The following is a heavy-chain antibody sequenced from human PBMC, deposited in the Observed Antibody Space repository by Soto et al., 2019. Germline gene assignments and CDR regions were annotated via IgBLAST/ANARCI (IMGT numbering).Heavy chain of an antibody. CDR2: IIPIFGTA. D-gene: IGHD2-2*01. Sequence: ASVKVSCKASAGTFSNYAISWVRQAPGQGLEWMGGIIPIFGTANYAQKFQGRVTITADKSTSTAYMELSSLRSEDTAVYYCARSTKRGYCSSTTCPSPLYTPYYYYGMDVWGQGTTVTVSS. J-gene: IGHJ6*02. V-gene: IGHV1-69*06. CDR1: AGTFSNYA. CDR3: ARSTKRGYCSSTTCPSPLYTPYYYYGMDV.